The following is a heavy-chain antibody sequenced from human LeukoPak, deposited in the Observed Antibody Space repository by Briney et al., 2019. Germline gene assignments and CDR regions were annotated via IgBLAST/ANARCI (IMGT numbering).Heavy chain of an antibody. D-gene: IGHD3-16*02. CDR1: GGSISSYY. J-gene: IGHJ3*02. V-gene: IGHV4-59*01. Sequence: SETLSLTCTVSGGSISSYYWSWIRQPPGKGLEWIGYIYHSGSTNYNPSLKSRVTISVDTSKNQFSLKLSSVTAADTAVYYCARDYVWGSYRYAFDIWGQGTMVTISS. CDR3: ARDYVWGSYRYAFDI. CDR2: IYHSGST.